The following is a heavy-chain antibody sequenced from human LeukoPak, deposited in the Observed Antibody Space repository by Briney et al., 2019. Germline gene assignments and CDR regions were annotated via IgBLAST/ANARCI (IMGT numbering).Heavy chain of an antibody. D-gene: IGHD3-22*01. CDR3: AREGEATFYDSSGYFDY. J-gene: IGHJ4*02. Sequence: GGSLRLSCAASGFTVSSNYMSWVRQAPGKGLEWVSVIYSGGSTYYADSVKGRFTISRDNSKNTLYLQMNSLRAEDTAVYYCAREGEATFYDSSGYFDYWGQGTLVTVSS. CDR1: GFTVSSNY. CDR2: IYSGGST. V-gene: IGHV3-53*01.